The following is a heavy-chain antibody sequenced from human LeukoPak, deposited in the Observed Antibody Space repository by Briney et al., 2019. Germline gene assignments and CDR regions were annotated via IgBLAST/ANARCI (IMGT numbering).Heavy chain of an antibody. Sequence: RGASVKVSCKASGYTFTSYGISWVRQAPGQGLEWMGWISAYNGNTNYAQKLQGRVTMTTDTSTSTAYMELRSLRSDDTAVYYCARAVVVPAAKYYYYYYYMDVWGKGTTVSVSS. J-gene: IGHJ6*03. CDR3: ARAVVVPAAKYYYYYYYMDV. CDR2: ISAYNGNT. V-gene: IGHV1-18*01. CDR1: GYTFTSYG. D-gene: IGHD2-2*01.